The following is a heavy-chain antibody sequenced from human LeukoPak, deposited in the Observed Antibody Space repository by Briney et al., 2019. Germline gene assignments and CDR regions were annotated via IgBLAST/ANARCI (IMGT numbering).Heavy chain of an antibody. D-gene: IGHD3-10*01. CDR3: ARGPPYYYGSGSYYMDV. J-gene: IGHJ6*03. Sequence: GGSLRLSCAASGFTFDDYGMSWVRQAPGKGLEWVSGISWNGGSTGYADSVKGRFTLSRDNAKNSLYLQMNSLRAEDTALYHCARGPPYYYGSGSYYMDVWGKGTTVTISS. CDR2: ISWNGGST. CDR1: GFTFDDYG. V-gene: IGHV3-20*01.